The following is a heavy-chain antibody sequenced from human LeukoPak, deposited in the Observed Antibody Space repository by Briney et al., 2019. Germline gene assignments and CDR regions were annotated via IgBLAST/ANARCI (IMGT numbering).Heavy chain of an antibody. J-gene: IGHJ4*02. CDR1: GFTFSSYA. Sequence: GGSLRLSCAASGFTFSSYAMHWVRQAPGKGLEWVAVISYDGSNKYYADSVKGRFTISRDNSKNTLYMQVNSLRAEDTALYYCAKGRIAFYYFDYWGQGTLVTVSS. D-gene: IGHD3-3*02. CDR3: AKGRIAFYYFDY. V-gene: IGHV3-30-3*01. CDR2: ISYDGSNK.